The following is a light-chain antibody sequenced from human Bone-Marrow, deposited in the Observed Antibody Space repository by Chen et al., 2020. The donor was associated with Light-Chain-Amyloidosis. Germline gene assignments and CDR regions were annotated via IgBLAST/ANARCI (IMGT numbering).Light chain of an antibody. Sequence: QSALTQPASVSGSPGQSITISCTGTSSDVGSYNLVSWYQQHPGKAPKFMIYEVNKRPSGVSNRCSGSKSGNTASLTISGLQAEDEADYYCCSYAGSSTLVFGGGTKVTVL. J-gene: IGLJ3*02. CDR2: EVN. V-gene: IGLV2-23*02. CDR3: CSYAGSSTLV. CDR1: SSDVGSYNL.